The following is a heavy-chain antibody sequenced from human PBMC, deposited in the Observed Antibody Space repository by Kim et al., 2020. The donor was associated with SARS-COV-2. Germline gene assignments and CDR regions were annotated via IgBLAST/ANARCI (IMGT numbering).Heavy chain of an antibody. CDR3: ARARRAARNYYYYGMDV. J-gene: IGHJ6*02. D-gene: IGHD6-25*01. Sequence: LKSRVTISVDTSKNQFSLKLSSVTAADTAVYYCARARRAARNYYYYGMDVWGQGTTVTVSS. V-gene: IGHV4-59*01.